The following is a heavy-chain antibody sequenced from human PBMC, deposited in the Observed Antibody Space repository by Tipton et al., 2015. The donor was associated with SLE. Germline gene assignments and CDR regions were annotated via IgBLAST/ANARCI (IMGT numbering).Heavy chain of an antibody. V-gene: IGHV4-34*10. CDR2: IFHSGTT. D-gene: IGHD2-21*01. CDR1: GASFNGYY. J-gene: IGHJ1*01. Sequence: GLVKPSETLSLTCSVYGASFNGYYWTWVRQPPGKGLEWIGYIFHSGTTYYKPSLKTRLSMSVDKSKNQFSLNLSSVTTADTAVYYCASDCGHDCSPMEYFPHWGQGTLVTVSS. CDR3: ASDCGHDCSPMEYFPH.